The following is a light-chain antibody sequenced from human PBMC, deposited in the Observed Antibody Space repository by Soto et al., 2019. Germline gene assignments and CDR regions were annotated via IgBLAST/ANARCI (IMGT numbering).Light chain of an antibody. V-gene: IGKV1-33*01. CDR1: QDINNF. CDR3: QHYDNYPMYT. J-gene: IGKJ2*01. CDR2: DAS. Sequence: DLPMTQSPSSLSASVGDRVTITCQASQDINNFLNWYQQKPGKAPKLLIYDASNLETGVPSRFSGSGSGTDYTFTISSLEPEDIATYYCQHYDNYPMYTFGQGTKLEIK.